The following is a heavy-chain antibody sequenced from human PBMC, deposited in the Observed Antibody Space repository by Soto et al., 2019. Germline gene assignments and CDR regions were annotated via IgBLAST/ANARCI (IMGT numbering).Heavy chain of an antibody. D-gene: IGHD2-2*01. Sequence: GGSLRLSCVASGFSFSKYGMHWVRRAPGKGLEWVAFVSSDGNNKYYADSVKGRFTISRDNSKNTVYLQVDSLRLDDTAIYYCAKDRVIQLLPIWPDPWGQGTLVTV. V-gene: IGHV3-30*18. CDR2: VSSDGNNK. CDR3: AKDRVIQLLPIWPDP. CDR1: GFSFSKYG. J-gene: IGHJ5*02.